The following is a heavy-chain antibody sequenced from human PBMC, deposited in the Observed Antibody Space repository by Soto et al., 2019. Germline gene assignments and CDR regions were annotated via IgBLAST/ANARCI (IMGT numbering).Heavy chain of an antibody. V-gene: IGHV3-30-3*01. CDR3: ARDRADYEGYFQH. J-gene: IGHJ1*01. CDR1: GLPFSDYA. CDR2: ISHDGSNT. D-gene: IGHD4-17*01. Sequence: QVPLVESGGGVVQPGRSLRLSCAASGLPFSDYALHWVRQAPGKGLEWLAVISHDGSNTFYADSVKGRFTASGDNSRNTLYLQMNSLRTEDTAVYFCARDRADYEGYFQHWGQGTLVIVSS.